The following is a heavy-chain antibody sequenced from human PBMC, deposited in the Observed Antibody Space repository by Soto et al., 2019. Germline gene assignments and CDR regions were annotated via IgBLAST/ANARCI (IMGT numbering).Heavy chain of an antibody. CDR1: GGTFSRYA. J-gene: IGHJ4*02. CDR2: IIPIFGTA. Sequence: ASVKVSCKASGGTFSRYALRWVRQAPGQGLEWMGGIIPIFGTANYTQKFQGRVTITADESTSTAYMELSSLRSEDPAVYYCARGIASGSYSGDYWGQGTLVTVSS. V-gene: IGHV1-69*13. CDR3: ARGIASGSYSGDY. D-gene: IGHD1-26*01.